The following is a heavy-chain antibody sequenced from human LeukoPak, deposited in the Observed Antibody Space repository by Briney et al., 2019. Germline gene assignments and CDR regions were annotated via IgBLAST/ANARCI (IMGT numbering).Heavy chain of an antibody. CDR3: ARHSSSGWYWVYYFDY. CDR1: AGSISSSSYY. Sequence: PSETLSLTCTVSAGSISSSSYYWGWIRQPPGMGLEWIGSIYYSGSTYYNPSLKSRATISVDTSKNQFSLKLSSVTAADTAVYYCARHSSSGWYWVYYFDYWGQGTLVTVSS. CDR2: IYYSGST. J-gene: IGHJ4*02. D-gene: IGHD6-19*01. V-gene: IGHV4-39*01.